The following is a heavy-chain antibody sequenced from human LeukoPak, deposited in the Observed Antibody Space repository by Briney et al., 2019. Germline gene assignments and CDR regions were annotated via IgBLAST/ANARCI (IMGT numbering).Heavy chain of an antibody. CDR1: GYTFTSYY. Sequence: VASVKVSCEASGYTFTSYYMHWVRQAPGQGLEWMGIINPSGGSTSYAQKFQGRVTMTRDMSTSTVYMELSSLRSEDTAVYYCARDGPGLYYYDSSGYNALDYWGQGTLVTVSS. D-gene: IGHD3-22*01. V-gene: IGHV1-46*01. CDR3: ARDGPGLYYYDSSGYNALDY. CDR2: INPSGGST. J-gene: IGHJ4*02.